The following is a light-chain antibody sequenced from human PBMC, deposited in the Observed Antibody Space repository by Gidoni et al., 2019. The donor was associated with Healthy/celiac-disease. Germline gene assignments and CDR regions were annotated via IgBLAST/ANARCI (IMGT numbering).Light chain of an antibody. Sequence: DIQMTQSPSSLSASVGDRVTITCQASQDISNYLNWYQQKPGKAPKLLIYDASNLETGVPSRFSGSGSGTDFTCTISSLQPEDIATYYCQQYDNLPLTFXGXTKVEIK. CDR2: DAS. CDR1: QDISNY. J-gene: IGKJ4*01. V-gene: IGKV1-33*01. CDR3: QQYDNLPLT.